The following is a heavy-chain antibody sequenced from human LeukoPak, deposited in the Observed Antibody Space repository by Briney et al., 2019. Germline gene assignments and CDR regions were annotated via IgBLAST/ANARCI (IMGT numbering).Heavy chain of an antibody. Sequence: GGSLRLSCAASGFTFSHYAMHWVRQAPGKGLEWVAVISYDGSDKYYADSVKGRFTISRDNSKNTLYLQMNSLRAEDTAVYYCAKSMATVIRNDAFDIWGQGTIVTVSS. J-gene: IGHJ3*02. CDR1: GFTFSHYA. CDR3: AKSMATVIRNDAFDI. CDR2: ISYDGSDK. V-gene: IGHV3-30*18. D-gene: IGHD4-17*01.